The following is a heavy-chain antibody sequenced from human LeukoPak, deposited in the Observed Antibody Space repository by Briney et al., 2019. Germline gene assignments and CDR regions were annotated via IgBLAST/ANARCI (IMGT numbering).Heavy chain of an antibody. CDR2: IYYSGST. Sequence: PSETLSLTCTVSGGSITSDHWNWIRQPPGKGLEWIGYIYYSGSTNYNPSLKSRVTISVDTSTNQFSLKLSSVTAADTAVYYCARLIAGTYYYDMDVWGQGTTVTVSS. CDR1: GGSITSDH. CDR3: ARLIAGTYYYDMDV. J-gene: IGHJ6*02. D-gene: IGHD6-13*01. V-gene: IGHV4-59*08.